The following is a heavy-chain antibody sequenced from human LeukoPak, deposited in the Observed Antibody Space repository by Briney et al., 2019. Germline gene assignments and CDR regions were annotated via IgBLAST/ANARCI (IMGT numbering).Heavy chain of an antibody. V-gene: IGHV3-30-3*01. CDR3: ARGGDDILTGYSFSDY. D-gene: IGHD3-9*01. Sequence: GGSLRLSCAASGFTFSSYAMHWVRQAPGKGLEWVVVISYDGSNKYYADSVKGRFTISRDNSKNTLYLQMNSLRAEDTAVYYCARGGDDILTGYSFSDYWGQGTLVTVSS. J-gene: IGHJ4*02. CDR1: GFTFSSYA. CDR2: ISYDGSNK.